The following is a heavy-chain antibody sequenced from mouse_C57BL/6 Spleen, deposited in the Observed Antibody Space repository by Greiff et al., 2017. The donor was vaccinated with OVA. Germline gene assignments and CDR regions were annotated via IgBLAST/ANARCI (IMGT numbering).Heavy chain of an antibody. V-gene: IGHV1-55*01. CDR1: GYTFTSYW. D-gene: IGHD1-1*01. CDR3: ERCYYGSSYEDYFDY. CDR2: IYPGSGST. J-gene: IGHJ2*01. Sequence: QVQLQQSGAELVKPGASVKMSCKASGYTFTSYWITWVKQRPGQGLEWIGDIYPGSGSTNYNEKFKSKATLTVDTSSSTAYMQLSSLTSEDSAVYYCERCYYGSSYEDYFDYWGQGTTLTVSS.